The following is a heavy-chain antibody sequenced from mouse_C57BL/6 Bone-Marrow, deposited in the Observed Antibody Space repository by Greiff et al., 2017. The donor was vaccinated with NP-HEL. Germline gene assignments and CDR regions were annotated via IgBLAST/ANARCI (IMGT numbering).Heavy chain of an antibody. V-gene: IGHV1-5*01. CDR2: IYPGNSDT. CDR3: TRTYYRRGYFDY. CDR1: GYTFTSYW. J-gene: IGHJ2*01. D-gene: IGHD2-12*01. Sequence: DVKLVESGTVLARPGASVKMSCKTSGYTFTSYWMHWVKQRPGQGLEWIGAIYPGNSDTSYNQKFKGKAKLTAVTSASTAYMELSSLTNEDSAVYYCTRTYYRRGYFDYWGQGTTLTVSS.